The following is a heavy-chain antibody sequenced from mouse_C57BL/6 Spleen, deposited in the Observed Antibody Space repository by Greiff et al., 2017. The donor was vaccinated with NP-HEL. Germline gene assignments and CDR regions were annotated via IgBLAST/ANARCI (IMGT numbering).Heavy chain of an antibody. CDR1: GYTFTDYN. J-gene: IGHJ2*01. CDR2: INPNNGGT. CDR3: ARSGYYGSSYEYFDD. D-gene: IGHD1-1*01. V-gene: IGHV1-18*01. Sequence: VQLQQSGPELVKPGASVKIPCKASGYTFTDYNMDWVKQSHGKSLEWIGDINPNNGGTIYNQKFKGKATLTVDKSSSTAYMELRSLTSEDTAVYYCARSGYYGSSYEYFDDWGQGTTLTVSS.